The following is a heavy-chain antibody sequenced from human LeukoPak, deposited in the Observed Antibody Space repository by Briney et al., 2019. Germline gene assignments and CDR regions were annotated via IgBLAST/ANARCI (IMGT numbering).Heavy chain of an antibody. D-gene: IGHD4-17*01. J-gene: IGHJ6*03. CDR3: TTGYGDYEYYYYYMDV. CDR1: GFTFSNAW. V-gene: IGHV3-15*01. Sequence: GGSLRLSCAASGFTFSNAWMSWVRQAPGKGLEWVGRIKSKTDGGTTDYAAPVKGRFTISRDDSKNTLYLQMNSLKTEDTAVYYCTTGYGDYEYYYYYMDVWGKGTTVTVSS. CDR2: IKSKTDGGTT.